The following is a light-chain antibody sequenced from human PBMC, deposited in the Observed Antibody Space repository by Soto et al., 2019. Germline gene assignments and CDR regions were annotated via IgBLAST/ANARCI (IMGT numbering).Light chain of an antibody. Sequence: DIQMTQSPSSLSAWVGDRVTMVCVASQTVSKYVNWYQQKPGKVPDLLIYTASTLYSGVPSRFSGSGSGTDFTLTISSLQPEDFATYYCQQSYSTPRTFGQGTKVDIK. CDR1: QTVSKY. CDR2: TAS. J-gene: IGKJ1*01. V-gene: IGKV1-39*01. CDR3: QQSYSTPRT.